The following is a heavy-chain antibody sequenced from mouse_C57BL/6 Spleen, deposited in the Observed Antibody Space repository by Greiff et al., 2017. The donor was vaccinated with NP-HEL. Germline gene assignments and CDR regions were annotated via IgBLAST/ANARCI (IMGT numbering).Heavy chain of an antibody. Sequence: EVKLQESGGGLVKPGGSLKLSCAASGFTFSDYGMHWVRQAPEKGLEWVAYISSGSSTIYYADTVKGRFTISRDNAKNTLFLQMTSLRSEDTAMYYCARVGGSRGYFDVWGTGTTVTVSS. J-gene: IGHJ1*03. V-gene: IGHV5-17*01. CDR3: ARVGGSRGYFDV. CDR2: ISSGSSTI. CDR1: GFTFSDYG. D-gene: IGHD1-1*01.